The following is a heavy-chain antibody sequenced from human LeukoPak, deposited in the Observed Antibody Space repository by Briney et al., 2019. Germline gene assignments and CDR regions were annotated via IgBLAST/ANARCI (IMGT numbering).Heavy chain of an antibody. Sequence: ASVKVSCKASGYTFSDHYMQWVRQAPGQGFEWLGWINPNSGGTSYARKFRGRVTMTRGMSLSTAYMELSRLTYDDTAVYYCARGALDPETVTNYFEYWAQGTLVTVSS. CDR1: GYTFSDHY. CDR2: INPNSGGT. D-gene: IGHD4-17*01. CDR3: ARGALDPETVTNYFEY. V-gene: IGHV1-2*02. J-gene: IGHJ4*02.